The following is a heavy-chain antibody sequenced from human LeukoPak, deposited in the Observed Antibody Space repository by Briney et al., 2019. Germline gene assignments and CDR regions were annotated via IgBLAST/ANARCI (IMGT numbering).Heavy chain of an antibody. CDR3: ARDSGWELQHFYFDH. CDR2: ISVYNGQT. V-gene: IGHV1-18*01. CDR1: GYTFNRYG. J-gene: IGHJ4*02. D-gene: IGHD1-26*01. Sequence: GASVKVSCKASGYTFNRYGINWVRHAPGQGLEWMGCISVYNGQTNYAHKFQGRVTMTTDTSTRTVYMELRRLRSDDTAVYYCARDSGWELQHFYFDHWGQGTLVTVSA.